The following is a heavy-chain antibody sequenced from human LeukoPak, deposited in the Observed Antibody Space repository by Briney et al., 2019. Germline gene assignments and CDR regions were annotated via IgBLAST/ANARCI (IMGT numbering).Heavy chain of an antibody. D-gene: IGHD4-17*01. CDR1: GFTFSSYA. CDR2: ISYDGSNK. V-gene: IGHV3-30-3*01. Sequence: GRSLRLSCAASGFTFSSYAMHWVRQAPGKGLGWVAVISYDGSNKYYADSVKGRFTISRDNSKNTLYLQMNSLRAEDTAVYYCARDQPYDYGDYVGWFAYYFDYWGQGTLVTVSS. CDR3: ARDQPYDYGDYVGWFAYYFDY. J-gene: IGHJ4*02.